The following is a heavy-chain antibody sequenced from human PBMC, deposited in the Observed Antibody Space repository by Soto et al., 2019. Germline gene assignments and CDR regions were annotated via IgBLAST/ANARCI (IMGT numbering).Heavy chain of an antibody. D-gene: IGHD3-9*01. V-gene: IGHV4-31*03. CDR2: IYYSGST. CDR1: GGSISSGGYY. CDR3: ARAPPRSYYAILTGYYYFDY. Sequence: QVQLQESGPGLVKPSQTLSLTCTVSGGSISSGGYYWSWIRQHPGKGLEWIGYIYYSGSTYYNPSLKSRVTISVDTSKNQFSLKLSSVTAADTAVYYCARAPPRSYYAILTGYYYFDYWGQGTLVTVSS. J-gene: IGHJ4*02.